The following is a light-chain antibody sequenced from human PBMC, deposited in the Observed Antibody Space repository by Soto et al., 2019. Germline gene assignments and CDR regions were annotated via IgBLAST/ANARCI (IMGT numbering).Light chain of an antibody. CDR2: DVS. Sequence: QSALTPPRSLSGSHGQSVTISCTGTSSDVGGYNYVSWYQQHPGKAPKLMIYDVSKRPSGVPDRFSGSKSGNTASLTISGLQAEDEADYYCCSYAGIYTWVFGGGTKLTV. CDR3: CSYAGIYTWV. V-gene: IGLV2-11*01. J-gene: IGLJ2*01. CDR1: SSDVGGYNY.